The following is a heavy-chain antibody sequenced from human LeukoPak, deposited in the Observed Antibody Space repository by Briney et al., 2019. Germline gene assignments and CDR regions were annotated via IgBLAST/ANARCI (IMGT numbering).Heavy chain of an antibody. J-gene: IGHJ5*02. Sequence: GGSLRLSCAASGFTFDDYAMHWVRQAPGKGLEWVSGITWNSGTIAYADSVKGRFTISRDNSKNTLYLQMNSLRADDTAVYYCAKGYYDILTDYFHNWFNPWGQGTLVIVSS. D-gene: IGHD3-9*01. V-gene: IGHV3-9*01. CDR3: AKGYYDILTDYFHNWFNP. CDR1: GFTFDDYA. CDR2: ITWNSGTI.